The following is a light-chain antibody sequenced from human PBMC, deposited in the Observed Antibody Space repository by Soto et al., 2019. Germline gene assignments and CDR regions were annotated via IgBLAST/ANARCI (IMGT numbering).Light chain of an antibody. CDR2: EGS. CDR1: SSDVGSYNL. V-gene: IGLV2-23*01. CDR3: CSYAGSSTPVV. Sequence: QSALTQPASVSGSPGQSITISCTGTSSDVGSYNLVSWYQQHPGKAPKLMIYEGSKRPSGVSNRFSGSKSGNTASLPISGLQAEDEADYYCCSYAGSSTPVVFGGGTKVTVL. J-gene: IGLJ2*01.